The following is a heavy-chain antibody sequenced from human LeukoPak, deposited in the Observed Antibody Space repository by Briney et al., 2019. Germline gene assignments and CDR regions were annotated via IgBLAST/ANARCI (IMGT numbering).Heavy chain of an antibody. CDR3: ARPGLRVSGSFNF. CDR2: INPNSGGT. D-gene: IGHD3-16*01. Sequence: ASVKVTCMASGYTFTEYNIHWVRQAPGQGLEWMGWINPNSGGTNYAQKFQGRVTMTRDTSINTAYMEVSRLSSDDTAVYYCARPGLRVSGSFNFWGQGTPVTVSS. V-gene: IGHV1-2*02. CDR1: GYTFTEYN. J-gene: IGHJ4*02.